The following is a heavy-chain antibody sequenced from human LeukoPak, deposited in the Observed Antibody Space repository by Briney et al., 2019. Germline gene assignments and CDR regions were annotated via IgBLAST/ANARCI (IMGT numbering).Heavy chain of an antibody. D-gene: IGHD4-17*01. CDR2: IYTSGTT. V-gene: IGHV4-4*07. CDR3: ARASEYGDYPY. Sequence: SETLSLTCTVSGGSFSTYYWSWIRQPAGKGLEWIGHIYTSGTTNYNPSLKSRVTISVDTSKNQFSLKLSSVTAADTAVYYCARASEYGDYPYWGQGTLVTVSS. CDR1: GGSFSTYY. J-gene: IGHJ4*02.